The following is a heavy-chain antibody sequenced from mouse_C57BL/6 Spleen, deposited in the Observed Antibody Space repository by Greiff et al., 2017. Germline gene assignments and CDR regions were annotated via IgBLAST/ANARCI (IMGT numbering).Heavy chain of an antibody. D-gene: IGHD1-1*01. CDR1: GYTFTSYW. J-gene: IGHJ4*01. CDR2: IDPSDSYT. Sequence: QVQLQQPGAELVKPGASVKLSCKASGYTFTSYWMQWVKQRPGQGLEWIGEIDPSDSYTNYNQKFKGKATLTVDTSSSTAYMQLSSLTSEDSAVYYCARQAFYYYGSSLYAMDYWGQGTSVTVSS. CDR3: ARQAFYYYGSSLYAMDY. V-gene: IGHV1-50*01.